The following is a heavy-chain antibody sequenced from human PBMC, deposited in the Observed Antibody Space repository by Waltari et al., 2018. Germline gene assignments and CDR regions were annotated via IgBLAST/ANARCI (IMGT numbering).Heavy chain of an antibody. CDR2: IYYSGST. CDR3: ARAIQFDAFDI. J-gene: IGHJ3*02. CDR1: GGSISTGGYY. V-gene: IGHV4-31*01. Sequence: VQLQESGPGLVKPSQTLSLTCTVSGGSISTGGYYWRWIRQHPGKGLEWIGYIYYSGSTYYNPSLKSLVTISVDTSKNQFSLKLSSVTAADTAVYYCARAIQFDAFDIWGQGTMVTVSS.